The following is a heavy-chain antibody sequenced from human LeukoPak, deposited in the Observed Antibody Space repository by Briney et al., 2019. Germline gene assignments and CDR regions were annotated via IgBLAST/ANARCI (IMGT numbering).Heavy chain of an antibody. CDR2: ISSSSSYT. Sequence: GGSLRPSCAASGFTFSDYYMSWIHQAPGKGLEWVSYISSSSSYTNYADSVKGRFTISRDNAKNSLYLQMNSLRAEDTAVYYCARASQYYYGSGGILHTWGQGTLVTVSS. D-gene: IGHD3-10*01. V-gene: IGHV3-11*06. CDR1: GFTFSDYY. CDR3: ARASQYYYGSGGILHT. J-gene: IGHJ4*02.